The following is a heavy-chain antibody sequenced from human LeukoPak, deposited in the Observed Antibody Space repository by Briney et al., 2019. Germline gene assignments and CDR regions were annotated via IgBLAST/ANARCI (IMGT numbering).Heavy chain of an antibody. Sequence: SETLSLTCIVSGGSISSSSYYWGWIRQPPGKGLEWIGSIYYSGSTYYNPSLKSRVTISVDTSKNQFSLKLSSVTAADTAVYYCARERYSDGSDDAFDIWGQGTMVTVSS. CDR3: ARERYSDGSDDAFDI. CDR2: IYYSGST. V-gene: IGHV4-39*07. CDR1: GGSISSSSYY. J-gene: IGHJ3*02. D-gene: IGHD5-18*01.